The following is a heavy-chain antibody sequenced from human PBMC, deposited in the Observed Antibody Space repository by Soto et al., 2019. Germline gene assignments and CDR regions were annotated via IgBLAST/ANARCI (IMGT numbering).Heavy chain of an antibody. Sequence: PSETLSLTCTVSGDSISSYYGSWIRQAPGKGLEWIGFIYHSGNTNYNPSLKSRVTMSIDTSKSQFSLKLNSVTAADTAVYYCARDQGIASSGPFDYWGPGTLVTVSS. D-gene: IGHD6-13*01. J-gene: IGHJ4*02. CDR1: GDSISSYY. V-gene: IGHV4-59*01. CDR3: ARDQGIASSGPFDY. CDR2: IYHSGNT.